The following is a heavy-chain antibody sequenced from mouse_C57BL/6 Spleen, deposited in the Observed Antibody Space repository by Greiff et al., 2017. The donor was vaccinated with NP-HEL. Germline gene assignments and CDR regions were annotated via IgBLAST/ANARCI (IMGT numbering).Heavy chain of an antibody. CDR3: ARHEGYDGYPWFAY. J-gene: IGHJ3*01. V-gene: IGHV5-9*01. CDR1: GFTFSSYT. D-gene: IGHD2-3*01. CDR2: ISGGGGNT. Sequence: EVKLEESGGGLVKPGGSLKLSCAASGFTFSSYTMSWVRQTPEKRLEWVATISGGGGNTYYPDSVKGRFTISRDNAKNTLYLQMSSLRSEDTALYYCARHEGYDGYPWFAYWGQGTLVTVSA.